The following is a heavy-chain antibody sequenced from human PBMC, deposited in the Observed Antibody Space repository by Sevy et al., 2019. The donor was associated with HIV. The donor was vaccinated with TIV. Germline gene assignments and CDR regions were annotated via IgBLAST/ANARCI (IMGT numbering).Heavy chain of an antibody. V-gene: IGHV2-5*02. CDR2: IYWDDDN. Sequence: SGPTLVKPTQTLTLTCSFSGFSLSSTGGGVGWIRQPPGKALEWLALIYWDDDNRYSPSLMSRLIITKDTSKNQVVLTMSNVDPVDIATYYCAHRRSGSSYFDYWGQGTLVTVSS. CDR3: AHRRSGSSYFDY. CDR1: GFSLSSTGGG. J-gene: IGHJ4*02. D-gene: IGHD3-10*01.